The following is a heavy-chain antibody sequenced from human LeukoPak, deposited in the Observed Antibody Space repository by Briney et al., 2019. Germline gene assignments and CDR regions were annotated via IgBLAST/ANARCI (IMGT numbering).Heavy chain of an antibody. J-gene: IGHJ5*02. CDR3: AREAEQQLVRSWFDP. CDR2: ISSSSSYI. D-gene: IGHD6-13*01. Sequence: GGPLRLSCAASGFTFSSYSMNWVRQAPGKGLEWVSSISSSSSYIYYADSVKGRFTISRDNAKNSLYLQMNSLRAEDTAVYYCAREAEQQLVRSWFDPWGQGTLVAVSS. V-gene: IGHV3-21*01. CDR1: GFTFSSYS.